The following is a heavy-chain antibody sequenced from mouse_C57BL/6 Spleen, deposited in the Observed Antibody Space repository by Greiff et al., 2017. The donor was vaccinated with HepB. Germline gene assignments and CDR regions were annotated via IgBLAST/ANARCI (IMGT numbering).Heavy chain of an antibody. Sequence: EVKLMESGAELVRPGASVKLSCTASGFNIKDDYMHWVKQRPEQGLEWIGWIDPENGDTEYASKFQGKATITADTSSNTAYLQLSSLTSEDTAVYYCTTILFAYWGQGTLVTVSA. CDR1: GFNIKDDY. J-gene: IGHJ3*01. V-gene: IGHV14-4*01. CDR3: TTILFAY. CDR2: IDPENGDT.